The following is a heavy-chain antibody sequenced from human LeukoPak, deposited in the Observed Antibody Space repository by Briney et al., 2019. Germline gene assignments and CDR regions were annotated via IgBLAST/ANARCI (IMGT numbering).Heavy chain of an antibody. CDR1: GYTFTSYG. V-gene: IGHV1-18*01. Sequence: ASVKVSCKASGYTFTSYGISWVRQAPGQGLEWMGWISAYNGNTNYAQKLQGRVTMTTDTSTSTAYMELRSLRSDDTAVYYCARDREYSSGWVDAFVIWGQGTMVTVSS. J-gene: IGHJ3*02. CDR3: ARDREYSSGWVDAFVI. CDR2: ISAYNGNT. D-gene: IGHD6-19*01.